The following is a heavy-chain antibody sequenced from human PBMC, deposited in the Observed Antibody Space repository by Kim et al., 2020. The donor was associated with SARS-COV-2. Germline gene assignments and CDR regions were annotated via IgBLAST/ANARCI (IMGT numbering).Heavy chain of an antibody. CDR3: ARRVLPAAMGGDWYFDL. D-gene: IGHD2-2*01. V-gene: IGHV5-51*01. CDR1: GYSFTTYW. J-gene: IGHJ2*01. CDR2: IYPGDSDT. Sequence: GESLKISCKGSGYSFTTYWIGWVRQMPGKGLEWMGIIYPGDSDTKYSPSFQGQVTISADKSISTAYLQWSSLKASDTAMYYCARRVLPAAMGGDWYFDLWGRGTLVTVSS.